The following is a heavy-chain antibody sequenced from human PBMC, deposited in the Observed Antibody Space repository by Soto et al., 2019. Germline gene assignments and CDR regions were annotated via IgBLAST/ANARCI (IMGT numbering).Heavy chain of an antibody. CDR1: GYTFTGYY. V-gene: IGHV1-2*04. D-gene: IGHD3-10*02. J-gene: IGHJ5*02. CDR3: ARDPVGYGCSGSYYKINWFDP. Sequence: QVQLVQSGAEVKKPGASVKVSCKASGYTFTGYYMHWVRQAPGQGLEWMGWINPNGGGTNYAQKFQGWVTMTRHTSFSTAYMELSMLRSDDTAVYYCARDPVGYGCSGSYYKINWFDPWGQGTLVTFSS. CDR2: INPNGGGT.